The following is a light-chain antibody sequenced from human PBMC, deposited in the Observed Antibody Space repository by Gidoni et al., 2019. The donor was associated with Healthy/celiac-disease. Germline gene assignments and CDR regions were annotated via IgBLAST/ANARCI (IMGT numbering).Light chain of an antibody. CDR2: GAS. CDR1: QSVSSSY. Sequence: EIMLTQSPGTLSLSPGERATLSCRASQSVSSSYLAWYQQKPGQAPRLLIYGASSRATGIPDRFSGSGSGTDFTLTISRLEPEDFAVYYCQQYGSSLMYTFGQXTKLEIK. V-gene: IGKV3-20*01. CDR3: QQYGSSLMYT. J-gene: IGKJ2*01.